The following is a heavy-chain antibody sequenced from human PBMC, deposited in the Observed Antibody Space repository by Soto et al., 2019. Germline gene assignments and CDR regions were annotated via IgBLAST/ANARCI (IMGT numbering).Heavy chain of an antibody. Sequence: QLQLQESGPGLVKPSETLSLTCTVSGGSISSSSYYWGWIRQPPGKGLEWIGSIYYSGSTFYNPSLKSRVTMSVDTSQNQFSLKLSSVTAADTAVYYCARLPYYYDSSGYAFDYWGQGTLVTVSS. CDR3: ARLPYYYDSSGYAFDY. V-gene: IGHV4-39*01. CDR2: IYYSGST. D-gene: IGHD3-22*01. CDR1: GGSISSSSYY. J-gene: IGHJ4*02.